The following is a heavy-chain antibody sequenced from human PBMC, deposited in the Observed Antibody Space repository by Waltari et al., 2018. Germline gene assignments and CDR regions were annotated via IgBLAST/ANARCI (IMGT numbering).Heavy chain of an antibody. CDR3: ATFHRGVYY. V-gene: IGHV1-69*01. J-gene: IGHJ4*02. D-gene: IGHD3-10*01. Sequence: QVQLVQSGAEVKKPGSSVKVSCKTYGGTFSRNTISWGRQAPGQGLEWVEGIIPMFGTTNYTPKFQDRVTITADVSTSTAYMEVNILRSEDTAVYYCATFHRGVYYWGQGSLVTVSS. CDR1: GGTFSRNT. CDR2: IIPMFGTT.